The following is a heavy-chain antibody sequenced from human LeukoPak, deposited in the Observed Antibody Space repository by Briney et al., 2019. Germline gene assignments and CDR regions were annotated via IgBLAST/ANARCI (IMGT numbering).Heavy chain of an antibody. CDR1: GDSISSCYY. V-gene: IGHV4-38-2*01. CDR3: GRNSSGWFFDY. Sequence: PSETLSLTCDVSGDSISSCYYWGWIRQPPGKGLEWIGRIYHSGSTTYNPSLKSRVTLSADTSKNQFSLKVRSVTAADTAIYYCGRNSSGWFFDYWGQGTLVTVSS. D-gene: IGHD6-19*01. J-gene: IGHJ4*02. CDR2: IYHSGST.